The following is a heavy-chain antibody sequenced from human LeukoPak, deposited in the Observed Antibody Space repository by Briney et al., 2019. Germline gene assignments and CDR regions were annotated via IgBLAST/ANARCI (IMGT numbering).Heavy chain of an antibody. V-gene: IGHV1-69*06. D-gene: IGHD6-13*01. CDR2: IIPIFGTA. CDR1: GGTFSSYA. J-gene: IGHJ6*03. CDR3: ASDSSSPHYYYMDV. Sequence: SVKVSCKASGGTFSSYAISWVRQAPGQGLEWMGGIIPIFGTANYAQKFQGRVTITADKSTSTAYMELSSLRSEDTAVYYCASDSSSPHYYYMDVWGKGTTVTVSS.